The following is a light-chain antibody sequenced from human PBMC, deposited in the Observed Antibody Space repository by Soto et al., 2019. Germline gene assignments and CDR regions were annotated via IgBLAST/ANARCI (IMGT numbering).Light chain of an antibody. Sequence: QSALTQPASVSGSPGQSITISCTGTSSDVGYYNYISWYQQHPGKAPKLMIYDVSNRPSGVSNRFSGSKSGNTASLTISGLQAEDDADYYCSSYTRSNTYVFGPGTKLTVL. V-gene: IGLV2-14*03. CDR3: SSYTRSNTYV. CDR2: DVS. CDR1: SSDVGYYNY. J-gene: IGLJ1*01.